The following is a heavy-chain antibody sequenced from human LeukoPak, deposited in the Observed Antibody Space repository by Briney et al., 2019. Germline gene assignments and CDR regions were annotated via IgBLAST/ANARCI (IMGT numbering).Heavy chain of an antibody. D-gene: IGHD6-19*01. J-gene: IGHJ4*02. V-gene: IGHV3-13*01. CDR1: GFTFIDYD. CDR3: ARGGIQVSGIDEFNY. CDR2: IGIRGDT. Sequence: GGSLRLSCAASGFTFIDYDMHWVRQVIGKGLERVSAIGIRGDTHYSGSVKGRFTISRENAESSLYLQMNSLRAEDTAVYYCARGGIQVSGIDEFNYWGQGTLVTVSS.